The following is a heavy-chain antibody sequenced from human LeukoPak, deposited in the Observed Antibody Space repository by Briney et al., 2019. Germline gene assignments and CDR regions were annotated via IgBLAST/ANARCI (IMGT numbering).Heavy chain of an antibody. V-gene: IGHV3-7*04. CDR3: ARDGVGASDI. Sequence: PGGSLRLSCAASGFTFSSYWMNWVRQAPGKGLEWVANMKQDGSERYYVDSVKGRFTISRDNAKNSLYLQMNSLRAEDTAVYYCARDGVGASDIWGQGTMVTVSS. D-gene: IGHD3-10*01. CDR1: GFTFSSYW. CDR2: MKQDGSER. J-gene: IGHJ3*02.